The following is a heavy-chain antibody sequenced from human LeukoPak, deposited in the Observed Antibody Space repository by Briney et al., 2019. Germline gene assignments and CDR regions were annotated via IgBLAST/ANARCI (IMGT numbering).Heavy chain of an antibody. D-gene: IGHD4-23*01. CDR2: IRSDGSTK. CDR1: GFTFSTYW. V-gene: IGHV3-74*01. CDR3: ARENYDYSGDSFAFDI. Sequence: GGSLRLSCAASGFTFSTYWMHWVRHAPGKGLVWVSRIRSDGSTKDYADSVKGRFIISRDKAKNTLYLQMNSLRAEDTAVYYCARENYDYSGDSFAFDIWGRGTVVTDSS. J-gene: IGHJ3*02.